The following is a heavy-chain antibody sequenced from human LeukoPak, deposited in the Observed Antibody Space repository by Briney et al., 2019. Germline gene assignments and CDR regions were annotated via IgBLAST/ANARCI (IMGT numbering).Heavy chain of an antibody. CDR1: GFSFSTYS. D-gene: IGHD2-2*01. CDR2: ISSTSSYI. CDR3: ARESGSRSYYYYMDV. Sequence: GGSLRLSCAASGFSFSTYSVNWVRQAPGKGLEWVSSISSTSSYIYYADSLKGRFTISRDNAKNSMYLQMNSLRAEDTAVYYCARESGSRSYYYYMDVWGKGTTVTVSS. J-gene: IGHJ6*03. V-gene: IGHV3-21*01.